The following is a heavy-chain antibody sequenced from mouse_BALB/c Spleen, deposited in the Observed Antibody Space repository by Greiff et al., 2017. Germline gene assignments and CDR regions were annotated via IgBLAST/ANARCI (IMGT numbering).Heavy chain of an antibody. CDR3: ARHIHGYPLYAMDY. Sequence: QVQLKESGPDLVAPSQSLSITCTVSGFSLTSYGVHWVRQPPGKGLEWLVVIWSDGSTTYNSALKSRLSISKDNSKSQVFLKMNSLQTDDTAMYYCARHIHGYPLYAMDYWGQGTSVTVSS. CDR2: IWSDGST. CDR1: GFSLTSYG. V-gene: IGHV2-6-2*01. D-gene: IGHD2-2*01. J-gene: IGHJ4*01.